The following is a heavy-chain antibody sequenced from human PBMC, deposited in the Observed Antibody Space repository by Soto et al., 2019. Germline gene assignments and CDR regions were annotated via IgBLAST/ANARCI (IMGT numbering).Heavy chain of an antibody. V-gene: IGHV2-5*01. CDR3: THNPGGRVVLY. J-gene: IGHJ4*02. CDR1: GFSLSTSGVG. D-gene: IGHD3-10*01. Sequence: QITLKESGPTLVKPTQTLTLTCTFSGFSLSTSGVGVGWIRQSPVKALEWLALIYWNDEKRYSPSLKSRLTDTKDTAKNQGVITMSNVDPVDTATYYCTHNPGGRVVLYWGQGTMVTVSS. CDR2: IYWNDEK.